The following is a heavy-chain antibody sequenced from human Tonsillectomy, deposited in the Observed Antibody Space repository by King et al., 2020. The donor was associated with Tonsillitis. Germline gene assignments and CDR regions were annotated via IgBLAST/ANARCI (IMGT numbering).Heavy chain of an antibody. CDR3: ARASNSGFDY. CDR2: IKSDGSST. CDR1: GFTFSSYW. D-gene: IGHD4-23*01. Sequence: VQLVESGGGLVQPGGSLRLSCAASGFTFSSYWMHWVRQAPGKGLVWVSRIKSDGSSTSYADSVKGRFTISRDNAKNTLYLQMNSLRAEDMAVYYCARASNSGFDYWGQGTLVIVSS. V-gene: IGHV3-74*01. J-gene: IGHJ4*02.